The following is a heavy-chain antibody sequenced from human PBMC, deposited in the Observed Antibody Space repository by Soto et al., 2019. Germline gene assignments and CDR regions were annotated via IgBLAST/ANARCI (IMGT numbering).Heavy chain of an antibody. CDR1: GFTLRSYA. V-gene: IGHV3-23*01. J-gene: IGHJ4*02. CDR3: AKNSRLRLGEFYLYAAAQESCWFDY. Sequence: GSLGLSCAASGFTLRSYAMIYVREAPGKGLEWVSALSGRGCSTYYADSGKGQFTISRDNSKNTLYLQMNSLRSEDTAVDYSAKNSRLRLGEFYLYAAAQESCWFDYWGQGTLVTVS. D-gene: IGHD3-16*01. CDR2: LSGRGCST.